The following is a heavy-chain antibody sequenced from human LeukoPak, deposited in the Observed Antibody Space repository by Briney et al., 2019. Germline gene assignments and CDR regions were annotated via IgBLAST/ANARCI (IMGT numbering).Heavy chain of an antibody. CDR2: ISSSSSTI. CDR3: ARGGFYDY. V-gene: IGHV3-48*01. J-gene: IGHJ4*02. Sequence: PGGSLRLSCAASGFTFSTFSMNWVRQAPGKGLEWISYISSSSSTIYYTDSVKGRFTISRDNAKNSLYLQMNSLRADDTAVYYCARGGFYDYWGQGTLVTVSS. D-gene: IGHD2/OR15-2a*01. CDR1: GFTFSTFS.